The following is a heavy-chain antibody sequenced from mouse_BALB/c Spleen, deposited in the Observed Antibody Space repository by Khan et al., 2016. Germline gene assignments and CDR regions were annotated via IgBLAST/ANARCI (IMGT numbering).Heavy chain of an antibody. J-gene: IGHJ4*01. CDR3: ARSDYGSKDAMDY. Sequence: EVKLLESGPGLVKPSQSLSLTCTVTGYSITSDYAWNWIRQFPGNKLEWMGYISYSGRTSYNPSLKSRISINRDTSHNPFFLQLNSWTSADTAHYYGARSDYGSKDAMDYWGQGPSVTVSS. CDR1: GYSITSDYA. V-gene: IGHV3-2*02. D-gene: IGHD1-1*01. CDR2: ISYSGRT.